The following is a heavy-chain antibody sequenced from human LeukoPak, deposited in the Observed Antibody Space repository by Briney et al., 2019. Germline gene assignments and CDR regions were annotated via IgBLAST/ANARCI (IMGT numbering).Heavy chain of an antibody. D-gene: IGHD6-19*01. Sequence: SETLSLTCTVSGGSISSYYWSWIRQPPGKGLEWIGYIYYSGSTNYNPSLKSRVTISVDTSKNQFSLKLSSVTAADTAVYYWARADRLAVADGGCDAFDIWGQGTMVTVSS. CDR3: ARADRLAVADGGCDAFDI. CDR2: IYYSGST. CDR1: GGSISSYY. V-gene: IGHV4-59*01. J-gene: IGHJ3*02.